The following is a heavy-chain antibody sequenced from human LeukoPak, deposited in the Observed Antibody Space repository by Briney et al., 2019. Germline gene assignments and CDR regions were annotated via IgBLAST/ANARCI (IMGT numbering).Heavy chain of an antibody. CDR1: GDSIYNYY. CDR3: VGTYCGGDCYAMYAFDF. D-gene: IGHD2-21*02. Sequence: SETLSLTCSVSGDSIYNYYWSWIRQPPGKRLEWIGYIYYNGSTNYNPSLKSRVTFSVDTSRSQFALRLSSVTAADTAVYYCVGTYCGGDCYAMYAFDFWGQGTEVSVSS. J-gene: IGHJ3*01. CDR2: IYYNGST. V-gene: IGHV4-59*08.